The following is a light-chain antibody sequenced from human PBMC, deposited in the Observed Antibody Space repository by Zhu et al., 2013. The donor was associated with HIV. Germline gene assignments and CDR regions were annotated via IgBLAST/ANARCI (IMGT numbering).Light chain of an antibody. CDR2: AAS. V-gene: IGKV3-11*01. CDR3: QQRSNWPPIT. CDR1: QNVGAY. J-gene: IGKJ5*01. Sequence: EIVLTQSPGTLSLSPGERATLSCRASQNVGAYLAWYQQKPGQAPRLLIYAASNRATDIPARFSGSGSGTDFTLTISSLEPEDFAVYYCQQRSNWPPITFGQGTRLEIK.